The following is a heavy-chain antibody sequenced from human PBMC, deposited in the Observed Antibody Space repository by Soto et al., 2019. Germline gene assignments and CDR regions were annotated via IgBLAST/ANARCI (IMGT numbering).Heavy chain of an antibody. D-gene: IGHD2-15*01. J-gene: IGHJ4*02. CDR3: ARGLDVLLYFDY. Sequence: GGSLRLSCAASGFTFSSYAMSWVRQAPGKGLEWVSAISGSGGSTYCADSVKGRFTISRDNSKNTLYLQMNSLRAEDTAVYYCARGLDVLLYFDYWGQGTLVTVSS. CDR1: GFTFSSYA. V-gene: IGHV3-23*01. CDR2: ISGSGGST.